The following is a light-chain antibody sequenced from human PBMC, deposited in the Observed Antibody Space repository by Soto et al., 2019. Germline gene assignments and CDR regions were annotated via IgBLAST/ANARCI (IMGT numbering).Light chain of an antibody. CDR1: NIGSLS. CDR2: YDS. CDR3: QVWDSSSDHVV. J-gene: IGLJ2*01. V-gene: IGLV3-21*04. Sequence: SSELTQPSSVSVAPGKTASITCGGNNIGSLSVHWFQQKPGQAPILVIYYDSDRPSGIPERFSGSNSGNAATLTISRVEAGDEADYYCQVWDSSSDHVVFGGGTKVTVL.